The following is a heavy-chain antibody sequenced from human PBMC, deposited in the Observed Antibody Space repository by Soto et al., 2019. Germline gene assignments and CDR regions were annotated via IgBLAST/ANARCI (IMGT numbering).Heavy chain of an antibody. CDR2: IKSETDGATT. J-gene: IGHJ4*02. CDR3: TRTILQWFGESD. Sequence: EVQLVESGGGLVKPGGSLRLSCTASGFTFTNAWISWVRQAPGKGLEWVGRIKSETDGATTDYAAPVKGRFTISRADSTNTLYLHMNSLKTEDTAVYYCTRTILQWFGESDWGQGTLVTVSS. D-gene: IGHD3-10*01. CDR1: GFTFTNAW. V-gene: IGHV3-15*01.